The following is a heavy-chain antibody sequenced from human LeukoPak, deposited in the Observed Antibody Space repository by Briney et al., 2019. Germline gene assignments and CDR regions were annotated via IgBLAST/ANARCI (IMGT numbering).Heavy chain of an antibody. V-gene: IGHV3-48*03. D-gene: IGHD3-10*01. J-gene: IGHJ4*02. CDR2: ISSSGSTI. Sequence: QPGGSLRLSCAASGFTFSSYEMNWVRQAPGKGLEWVSYISSSGSTIYYADSVKGRFTISRDNAKNSLYLQMNSLTAEDTAVYYCARDSYYGSGTHVYWGQGTLVTVSS. CDR3: ARDSYYGSGTHVY. CDR1: GFTFSSYE.